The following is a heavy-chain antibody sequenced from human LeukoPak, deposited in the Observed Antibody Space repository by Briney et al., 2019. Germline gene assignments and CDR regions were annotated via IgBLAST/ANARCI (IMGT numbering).Heavy chain of an antibody. CDR3: ARVLDPSKRGLDAFDI. J-gene: IGHJ3*02. D-gene: IGHD3-16*01. Sequence: SETLSLTCTVSGGSISSSSNFWGWIRQPPGKGLEWIGSISYSGSTYYNPSLKSRVTISVDTSKNQFSLKLSSVTAADTAVYYCARVLDPSKRGLDAFDIWGQGTMVTVSS. CDR1: GGSISSSSNF. V-gene: IGHV4-39*01. CDR2: ISYSGST.